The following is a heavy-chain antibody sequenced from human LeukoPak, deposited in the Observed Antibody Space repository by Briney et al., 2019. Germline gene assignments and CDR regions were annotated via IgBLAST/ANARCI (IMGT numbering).Heavy chain of an antibody. CDR3: ARLLNYYDSSGYYYVPGYYFDY. J-gene: IGHJ4*02. D-gene: IGHD3-22*01. V-gene: IGHV1-69*13. CDR1: GYTFTSYD. Sequence: GASVKVSCKASGYTFTSYDINWVRQATGQGLEWMGGIIPIFGTANYAQKFQGRVTITADESTSTAYMELSSLRSEDTAVYYCARLLNYYDSSGYYYVPGYYFDYWGQGTLVTVSS. CDR2: IIPIFGTA.